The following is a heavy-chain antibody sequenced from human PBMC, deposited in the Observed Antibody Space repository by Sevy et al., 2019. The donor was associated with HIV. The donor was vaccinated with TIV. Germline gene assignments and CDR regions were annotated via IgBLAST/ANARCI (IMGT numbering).Heavy chain of an antibody. CDR2: FSFGCGKI. CDR3: AREGCSKPHDY. Sequence: GGSLRLSCAASGFTFSNYAMSWVRQAPGKGLEWVSTFSFGCGKINYADSVKGRFTISRDNSKNTLYLQMNSLRAEDTALYYCAREGCSKPHDYWGQGTLVTV. D-gene: IGHD2-2*01. V-gene: IGHV3-23*01. CDR1: GFTFSNYA. J-gene: IGHJ4*02.